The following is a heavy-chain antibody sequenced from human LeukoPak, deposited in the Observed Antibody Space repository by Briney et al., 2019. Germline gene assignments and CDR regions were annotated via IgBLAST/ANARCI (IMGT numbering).Heavy chain of an antibody. V-gene: IGHV3-74*01. CDR2: INSDGSST. CDR1: GFTFSSYW. CDR3: ARVGSSSSLREFDY. D-gene: IGHD6-6*01. Sequence: GGSLRLSCAASGFTFSSYWMHWVRQAPGKGLVWVSRINSDGSSTSYADSVKGRFTISRDNAKNTLYLQMNSLRAVDTAVYYCARVGSSSSLREFDYWGQGTLVTVSS. J-gene: IGHJ4*02.